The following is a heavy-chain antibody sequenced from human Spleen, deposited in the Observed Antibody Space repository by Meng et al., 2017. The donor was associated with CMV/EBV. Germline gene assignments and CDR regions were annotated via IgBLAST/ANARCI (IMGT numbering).Heavy chain of an antibody. Sequence: CRGSGFTFSNFGIHWVRQAPCKGLEWVAFTRYDGSNKKYADSVKGRFTIFRDNTKDRVDLEMDSLRPEDSGVYYCAKTGITNGPSDPWGQGSLVTVSS. CDR2: TRYDGSNK. V-gene: IGHV3-30*02. CDR1: GFTFSNFG. CDR3: AKTGITNGPSDP. D-gene: IGHD1-14*01. J-gene: IGHJ5*02.